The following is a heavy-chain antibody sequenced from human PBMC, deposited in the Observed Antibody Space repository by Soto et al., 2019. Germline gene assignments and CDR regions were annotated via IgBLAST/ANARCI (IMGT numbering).Heavy chain of an antibody. J-gene: IGHJ4*02. CDR1: GFIFNDFY. CDR2: ISPRITTI. Sequence: PGGSLRLSCAASGFIFNDFYMTWIRQAPGKGLEWVAYISPRITTIKYADSVRGRFTISRNKAENSLSPQMNSLRVDDTAIYYCAKIVQAAIPLPALYYWGQETLVTVSS. D-gene: IGHD2-2*02. V-gene: IGHV3-11*04. CDR3: AKIVQAAIPLPALYY.